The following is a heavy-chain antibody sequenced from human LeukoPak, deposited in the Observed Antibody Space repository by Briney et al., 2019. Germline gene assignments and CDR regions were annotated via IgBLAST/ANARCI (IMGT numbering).Heavy chain of an antibody. V-gene: IGHV3-48*01. CDR1: GFTFSSYS. J-gene: IGHJ4*02. Sequence: GGSLRLSCAASGFTFSSYSMNWVRQAPGKGLEWVSYISSSSSTIYYADSVKGRFTISRDNSKNTLYLQMNSLRAEDTAVYYCAKDNVKSTYYDFWSGYSDLYYFDYWGQGTLVTVSS. CDR2: ISSSSSTI. D-gene: IGHD3-3*01. CDR3: AKDNVKSTYYDFWSGYSDLYYFDY.